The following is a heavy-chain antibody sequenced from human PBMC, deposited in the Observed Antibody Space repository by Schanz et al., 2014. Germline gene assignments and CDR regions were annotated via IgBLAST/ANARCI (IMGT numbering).Heavy chain of an antibody. D-gene: IGHD6-19*01. V-gene: IGHV1-18*01. CDR3: ARVHIATYNYNSAGAFDI. CDR1: GYIFGSHG. Sequence: QLMQSGSEVRKPGASVKVSCKASGYIFGSHGMTWVRQAPGQGPELMGWINAHTGNTQYAQKFQGRVTMTRDTVTTTVHLELTRLRTDDTAIYYCARVHIATYNYNSAGAFDIWGQGTRVTVSS. J-gene: IGHJ3*02. CDR2: INAHTGNT.